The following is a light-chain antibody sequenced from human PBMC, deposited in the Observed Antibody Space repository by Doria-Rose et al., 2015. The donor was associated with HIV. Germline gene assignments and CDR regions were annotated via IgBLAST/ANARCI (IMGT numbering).Light chain of an antibody. Sequence: EIVLTQSPGTLSLSPGEGATLSCRTSQSVSSSYLAWYQQKPGQAPRLLSYGSSRRATGIPDRFSGSGSGTDFTLTISRLEPEDFAVYYCQHYGSSPRTFGQGTKVEIK. V-gene: IGKV3-20*01. CDR1: QSVSSSY. CDR3: QHYGSSPRT. J-gene: IGKJ1*01. CDR2: GSS.